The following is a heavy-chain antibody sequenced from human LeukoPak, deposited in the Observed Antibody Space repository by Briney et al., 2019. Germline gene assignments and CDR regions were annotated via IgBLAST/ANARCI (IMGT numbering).Heavy chain of an antibody. CDR1: GFTFNNYI. Sequence: GGSLRLSCAASGFTFNNYIMNWVRQAPGKVLEWVSSISSSSDYIYYADSVKGRFTISRDNAKNSLYLQMNSLRDEDTAVYYCARDPYSGNYGDYYYYYMDVWGKGTTVTISS. D-gene: IGHD1-26*01. V-gene: IGHV3-21*01. J-gene: IGHJ6*03. CDR3: ARDPYSGNYGDYYYYYMDV. CDR2: ISSSSDYI.